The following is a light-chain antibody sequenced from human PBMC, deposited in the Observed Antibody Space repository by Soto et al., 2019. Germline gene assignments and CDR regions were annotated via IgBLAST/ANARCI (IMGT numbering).Light chain of an antibody. CDR3: SSYTTADTVI. J-gene: IGLJ2*01. V-gene: IGLV2-14*03. CDR2: DVN. CDR1: SSDIGGYNF. Sequence: QSVLTQPASMSGSPEQSITISCTGTSSDIGGYNFVSWYQRHPGKGPKLLIFDVNFRPSGVSNRFSGSKSENTASLTISGLQPEDEADYYCSSYTTADTVIFGGGTKVTVL.